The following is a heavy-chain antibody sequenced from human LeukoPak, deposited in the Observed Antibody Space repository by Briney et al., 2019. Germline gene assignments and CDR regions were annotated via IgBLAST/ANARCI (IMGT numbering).Heavy chain of an antibody. CDR1: GGSISSYY. D-gene: IGHD5-18*01. J-gene: IGHJ6*03. Sequence: SETLSLTCTVSGGSISSYYWSWIRQPAGKGLEWIGRIYTSGSTNYNPSLKSRVTMSVDTSKNQFSLKLSSVTAADTAVYYCARSGYSYGGPYYYYMDVWGKGTTVTISS. V-gene: IGHV4-4*07. CDR2: IYTSGST. CDR3: ARSGYSYGGPYYYYMDV.